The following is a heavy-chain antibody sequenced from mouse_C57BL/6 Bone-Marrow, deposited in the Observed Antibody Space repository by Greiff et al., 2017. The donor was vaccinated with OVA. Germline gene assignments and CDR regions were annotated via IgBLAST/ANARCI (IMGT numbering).Heavy chain of an antibody. V-gene: IGHV1-55*01. CDR2: IYPGSGRT. J-gene: IGHJ2*01. D-gene: IGHD2-2*01. CDR1: GYTFTSYW. CDR3: AKKGLLWLRRGFDY. Sequence: QVQLQQPGAELVKPGASVKMSCKASGYTFTSYWITWVKQRPGQGLEWIGDIYPGSGRTNFNEKFKSKATLTVDTSYSTAYMQLSSLTSEDSAVYYCAKKGLLWLRRGFDYWGQGTTLTVST.